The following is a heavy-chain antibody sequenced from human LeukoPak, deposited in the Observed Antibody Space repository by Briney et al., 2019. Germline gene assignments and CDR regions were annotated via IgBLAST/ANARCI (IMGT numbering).Heavy chain of an antibody. CDR3: AKWGPHCVGDYCPALDS. V-gene: IGHV3-7*01. Sequence: GGSLRLSCVVSRFTFSNYWMSWVRQAPVKALEWVANINQDGSKKVYADSMKGRFTISRDNAKESLYLQLNSLRADDTAVYYCAKWGPHCVGDYCPALDSWGQGTLVTVSS. J-gene: IGHJ4*02. D-gene: IGHD1-26*01. CDR1: RFTFSNYW. CDR2: INQDGSKK.